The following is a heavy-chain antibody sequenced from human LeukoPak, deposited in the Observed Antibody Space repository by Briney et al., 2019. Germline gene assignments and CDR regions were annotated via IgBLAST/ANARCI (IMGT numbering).Heavy chain of an antibody. CDR1: GFTFSNYE. Sequence: GGSLRLSCAASGFTFSNYEMHWVRQAPGKGLEWVSYISSSGSDIYYADSVKGRFTISRDNAKNSLYLHMNSPRAEDTAVYYCARDYGGSSPFDYWGQGTLVTVFS. V-gene: IGHV3-48*03. J-gene: IGHJ4*02. CDR3: ARDYGGSSPFDY. CDR2: ISSSGSDI. D-gene: IGHD4-23*01.